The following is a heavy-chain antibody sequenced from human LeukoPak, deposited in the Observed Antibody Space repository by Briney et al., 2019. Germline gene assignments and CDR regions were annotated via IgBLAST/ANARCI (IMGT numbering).Heavy chain of an antibody. D-gene: IGHD4-17*01. J-gene: IGHJ3*02. CDR1: GFIVSSDY. V-gene: IGHV3-53*01. Sequence: GGSLRLSCAASGFIVSSDYMSWVRQAPGKGLEWVSIIYSGGSTYYADSVKGRFTISRDNSKNTLYLQMNSLRAEDTAVYYCARHLSGDDIWGQGTMVTVSS. CDR2: IYSGGST. CDR3: ARHLSGDDI.